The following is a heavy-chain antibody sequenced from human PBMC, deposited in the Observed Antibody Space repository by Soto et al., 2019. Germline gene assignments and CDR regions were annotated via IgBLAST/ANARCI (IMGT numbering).Heavy chain of an antibody. D-gene: IGHD3-3*01. Sequence: ASVKVSCKASGGTFSSYTISWVRQAPGQGLEWMGRIIPILGIANYAQKFQGRVTITADKSTSTAYMELSSLRSEDTAVYYCARDEYDIWSGRDGPKDYWGQGTLVT. CDR3: ARDEYDIWSGRDGPKDY. CDR1: GGTFSSYT. J-gene: IGHJ4*02. V-gene: IGHV1-69*04. CDR2: IIPILGIA.